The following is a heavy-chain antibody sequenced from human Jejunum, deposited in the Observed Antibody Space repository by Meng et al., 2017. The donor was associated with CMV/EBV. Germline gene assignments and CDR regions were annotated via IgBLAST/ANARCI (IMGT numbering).Heavy chain of an antibody. CDR1: GDSISSGSRY. CDR2: IYTSGNT. D-gene: IGHD2/OR15-2a*01. V-gene: IGHV4-61*02. J-gene: IGHJ4*02. Sequence: QEELRESGPGLVKPSQTLSLTCTVSGDSISSGSRYWGWVRQPAGKGLEWIGRIYTSGNTNIHPSLRRRVTISSDTSRNQLSLRLTSVTAADTAIYYCVRDWGNNGFDSRGQGILVTVSS. CDR3: VRDWGNNGFDS.